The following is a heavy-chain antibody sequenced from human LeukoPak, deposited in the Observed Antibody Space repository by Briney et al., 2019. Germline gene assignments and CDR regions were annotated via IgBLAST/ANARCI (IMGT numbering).Heavy chain of an antibody. CDR3: ATDLPTSYDFWSGAGGV. D-gene: IGHD3-3*01. V-gene: IGHV1-24*01. Sequence: ASVKLSCKVSGYTLTDLSMHWVRQAPGKGLEWMGCFDPEDGETIYAQKFKGRVTMTGDTSTDTPYMELSSLRSEDTAVYYCATDLPTSYDFWSGAGGVWGKGTTVTVSS. CDR2: FDPEDGET. J-gene: IGHJ6*04. CDR1: GYTLTDLS.